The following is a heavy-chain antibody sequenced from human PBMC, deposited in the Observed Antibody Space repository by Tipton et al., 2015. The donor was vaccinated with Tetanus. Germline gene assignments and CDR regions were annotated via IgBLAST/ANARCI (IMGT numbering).Heavy chain of an antibody. CDR1: GGSISSYY. V-gene: IGHV4-59*01. J-gene: IGHJ4*02. D-gene: IGHD6-13*01. Sequence: TLSLTCTVSGGSISSYYWSWIRQPPGKGLEWIGYIYYSGSTNYNPSLKSRVTISVDTSKNQFSLKLSSVTAADTAVYYCARAPFQWIAVAVAFDYWGQGTLVTVSS. CDR2: IYYSGST. CDR3: ARAPFQWIAVAVAFDY.